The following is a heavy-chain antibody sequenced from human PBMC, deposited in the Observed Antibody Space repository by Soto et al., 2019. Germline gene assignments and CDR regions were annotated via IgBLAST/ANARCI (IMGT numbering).Heavy chain of an antibody. CDR1: GFTFSSYG. V-gene: IGHV3-30*18. CDR3: AKDAYSDGFSGGRSAEYYYYYYGRDV. J-gene: IGHJ6*04. Sequence: QVQLVESGGGVVQPGRSLRLSCAASGFTFSSYGMHWVRQAPGKGLVWVAVISYDGSNKYYADSVKGRFTISRDNSKNTLYLQRNSLSAEDTAVYYCAKDAYSDGFSGGRSAEYYYYYYGRDVWGKGTMVTVSS. CDR2: ISYDGSNK. D-gene: IGHD6-25*01.